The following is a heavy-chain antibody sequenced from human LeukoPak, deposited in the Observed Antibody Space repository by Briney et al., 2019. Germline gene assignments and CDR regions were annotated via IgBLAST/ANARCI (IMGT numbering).Heavy chain of an antibody. D-gene: IGHD5-24*01. CDR1: GDTFTSYY. Sequence: ASVKVSCKASGDTFTSYYMRWVRQALGQGLEWMGIINPSGGRTSYAQKFQGRVTMTRDTSTSTVYMELSSLRSEDTAVYYCALEMATQIDYWGQGTLVTVSS. CDR2: INPSGGRT. V-gene: IGHV1-46*01. J-gene: IGHJ4*02. CDR3: ALEMATQIDY.